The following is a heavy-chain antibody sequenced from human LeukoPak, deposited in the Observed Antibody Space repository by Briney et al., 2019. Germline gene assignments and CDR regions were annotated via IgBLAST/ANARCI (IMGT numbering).Heavy chain of an antibody. Sequence: SETLSLTCTVPGGSISTYYWSWIRQPPGKGLEWSGYIYYIGSTNYNPPLKSRVTMSVDTSKNQFSLKLSSMTAADTAVYYCARHGVIRRGNDAFDIWGQGTMVTVSS. V-gene: IGHV4-59*08. J-gene: IGHJ3*02. CDR3: ARHGVIRRGNDAFDI. CDR1: GGSISTYY. CDR2: IYYIGST. D-gene: IGHD3-16*01.